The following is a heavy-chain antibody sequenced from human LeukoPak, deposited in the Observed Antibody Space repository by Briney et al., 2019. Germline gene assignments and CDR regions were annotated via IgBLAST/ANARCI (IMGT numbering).Heavy chain of an antibody. CDR2: ISAYNGNT. CDR1: GYTFTSYG. D-gene: IGHD5-24*01. CDR3: ARDLRWLQPNFDY. J-gene: IGHJ4*02. Sequence: ASVKVSCKASGYTFTSYGISWVRQAPGQGLEWMGWISAYNGNTNYAQKFQGRVTMTRDTSISTAYMELSRLRSDDTAVYYCARDLRWLQPNFDYWGQGTLVTVSS. V-gene: IGHV1-18*01.